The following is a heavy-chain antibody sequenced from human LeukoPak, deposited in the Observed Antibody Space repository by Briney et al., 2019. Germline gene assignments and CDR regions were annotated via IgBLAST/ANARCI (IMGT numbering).Heavy chain of an antibody. CDR1: GGTFSSYA. V-gene: IGHV1-69*13. CDR2: IIPIFGTA. Sequence: SVKVSCKASGGTFSSYAISWVRQAPGQGLEWMGGIIPIFGTANYAQKFQGRVTITADESTSTAYMELSSLRSEDTAVYYCARDMDIVVVPAAQHDAFDIWGQGTMVTVSS. CDR3: ARDMDIVVVPAAQHDAFDI. D-gene: IGHD2-2*03. J-gene: IGHJ3*02.